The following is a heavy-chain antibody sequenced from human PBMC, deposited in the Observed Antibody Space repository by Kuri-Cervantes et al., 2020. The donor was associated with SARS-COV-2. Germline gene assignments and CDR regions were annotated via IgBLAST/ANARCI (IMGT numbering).Heavy chain of an antibody. CDR2: ISYDGSNK. V-gene: IGHV3-30-3*01. D-gene: IGHD3-10*01. CDR1: GFTFSGYT. J-gene: IGHJ4*02. Sequence: GESLKISCVATGFTFSGYTMNWVRQAPGKGLEWVAVISYDGSNKYYADSVKGRFTISRDNSKNTLYLQMNSLRAEDTAVYYCASNPPLLLLREWGQGTLVTVSS. CDR3: ASNPPLLLLRE.